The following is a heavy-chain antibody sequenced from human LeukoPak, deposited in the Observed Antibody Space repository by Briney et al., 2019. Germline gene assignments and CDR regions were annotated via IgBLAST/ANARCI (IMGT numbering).Heavy chain of an antibody. CDR1: GFTFSNYA. Sequence: GGSLRLSCAATGFTFSNYAMTWVRQAPGKGLQWVSVITGSGGGVYQADSVRGRFTISRDNSKNTLYLQMNSLRVEDTAVYYCAKDPSGSYYRGAFDYWGQGTLVTVSS. CDR3: AKDPSGSYYRGAFDY. V-gene: IGHV3-23*01. J-gene: IGHJ4*02. D-gene: IGHD1-26*01. CDR2: ITGSGGGV.